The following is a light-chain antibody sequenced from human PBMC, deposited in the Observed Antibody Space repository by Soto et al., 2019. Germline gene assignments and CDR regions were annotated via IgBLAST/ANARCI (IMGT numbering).Light chain of an antibody. CDR1: QSVSNNY. CDR3: QQYNSYSWT. CDR2: GAS. J-gene: IGKJ1*01. Sequence: EIVLTQSPGTLSLSPGERATLSCRASQSVSNNYLAWYQQKPGQAPRLLIYGASNRATGIPDRFSGSGSGTDFTLTISSLQSEDFATYYCQQYNSYSWTFGQGTKVDIK. V-gene: IGKV3-20*01.